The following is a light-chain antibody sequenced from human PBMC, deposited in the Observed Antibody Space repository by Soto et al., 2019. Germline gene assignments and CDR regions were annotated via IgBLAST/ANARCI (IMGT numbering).Light chain of an antibody. CDR1: QSISSW. J-gene: IGKJ1*01. CDR3: QQYNSYSWT. Sequence: DIQMTQSPSTLSASVGDIVTITCRASQSISSWLAWYQQKPGKAPKLLIYDASSLESGVPSRFCGTGSGTEFTLTISSLQPDDFATYFCQQYNSYSWTFGHGTKVEIK. V-gene: IGKV1-5*01. CDR2: DAS.